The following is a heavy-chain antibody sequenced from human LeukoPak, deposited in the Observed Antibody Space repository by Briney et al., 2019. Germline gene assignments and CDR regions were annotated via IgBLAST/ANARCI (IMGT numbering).Heavy chain of an antibody. D-gene: IGHD5-12*01. Sequence: PSETLSLTCTGSTDPISRPYWSWIRQPPGKRLEWIGFFFYTGSTLYNPSLRGRVTISLDTSKKQLSLTLNSVTAADTAVYYCATGVDLAKIRTWGQGTLVTVSS. CDR3: ATGVDLAKIRT. CDR2: FFYTGST. V-gene: IGHV4-59*11. J-gene: IGHJ4*02. CDR1: TDPISRPY.